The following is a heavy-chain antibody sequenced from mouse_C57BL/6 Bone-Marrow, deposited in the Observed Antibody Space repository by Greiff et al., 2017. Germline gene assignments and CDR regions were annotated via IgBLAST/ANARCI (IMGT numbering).Heavy chain of an antibody. CDR2: IDPETGGT. V-gene: IGHV1-15*01. D-gene: IGHD1-1*01. CDR3: TRGRGWQYYYGFAY. Sequence: VQRVESGAELVRPGASVTLSCKASGYTFTDYEMHWVKQTPVHGLEWIGAIDPETGGTAYNQKFKGKAILTADKSSSTAYMELRSLTSEDSAVYYYTRGRGWQYYYGFAYWGQGTLVTVSA. J-gene: IGHJ3*01. CDR1: GYTFTDYE.